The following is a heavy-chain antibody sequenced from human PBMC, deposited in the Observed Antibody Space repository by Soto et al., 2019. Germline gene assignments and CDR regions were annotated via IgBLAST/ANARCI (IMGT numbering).Heavy chain of an antibody. CDR2: ISGSGGST. Sequence: EVQLLESGGGLVQPGGSLRLSCAASGFTFSSYAMSWVRQAPGKGLEWVSAISGSGGSTYYADSVKGRFTISRDNSKNTLYLQMNSLRAEDTAVYYCARTYYDYIWGSYRNDAFDIWGQGTMVTASS. J-gene: IGHJ3*02. CDR1: GFTFSSYA. CDR3: ARTYYDYIWGSYRNDAFDI. D-gene: IGHD3-16*02. V-gene: IGHV3-23*01.